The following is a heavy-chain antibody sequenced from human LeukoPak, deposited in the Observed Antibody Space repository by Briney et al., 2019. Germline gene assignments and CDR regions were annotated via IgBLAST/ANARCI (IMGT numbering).Heavy chain of an antibody. D-gene: IGHD2-15*01. CDR2: IYYSGST. V-gene: IGHV4-39*07. CDR1: GGSISSSSYY. Sequence: PSETLSLTCTVSGGSISSSSYYWGWIRQPPGKGLEWIGSIYYSGSTYYNPSLKSRVTISVDTSKNQFSLKLSSVTAADTAVYYCARDRVQVSCYDCGRRGWFDPWGQGTLVTVSS. CDR3: ARDRVQVSCYDCGRRGWFDP. J-gene: IGHJ5*02.